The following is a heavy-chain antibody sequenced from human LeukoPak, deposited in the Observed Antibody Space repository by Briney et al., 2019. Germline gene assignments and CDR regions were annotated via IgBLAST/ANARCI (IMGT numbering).Heavy chain of an antibody. J-gene: IGHJ5*01. V-gene: IGHV5-51*01. CDR1: GYSFTSYW. Sequence: GESLKISCKGSGYSFTSYWIGWVRQMPGKGLEWMGIIYPGDSETRYSPSFQGQVTISADKSINTAYLQWSSLKASDTAIYYCAKDSATITGSYSYNWFDFWGQGNLVTVSS. CDR3: AKDSATITGSYSYNWFDF. CDR2: IYPGDSET. D-gene: IGHD5-12*01.